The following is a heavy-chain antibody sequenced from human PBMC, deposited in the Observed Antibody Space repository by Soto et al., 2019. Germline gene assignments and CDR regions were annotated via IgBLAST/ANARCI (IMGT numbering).Heavy chain of an antibody. Sequence: SETLSLTCTVSGGSISSSSYYWGWIRQPPGKGLEWIGSIYYSGSTYYNPSLKSRVTISVDTSKNQFSLKLSSVTAADTAVYYCARRPTGFWSGYSPYWGQGTLVTVSS. CDR1: GGSISSSSYY. V-gene: IGHV4-39*01. CDR2: IYYSGST. CDR3: ARRPTGFWSGYSPY. D-gene: IGHD3-3*01. J-gene: IGHJ4*02.